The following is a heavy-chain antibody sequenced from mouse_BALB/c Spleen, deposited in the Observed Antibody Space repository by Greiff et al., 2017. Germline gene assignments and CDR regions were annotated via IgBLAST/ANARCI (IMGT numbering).Heavy chain of an antibody. CDR2: IDPDNGNT. Sequence: EVKLMESGAELVRPGASVKLSCTASGFTFKDYCMHWVKQRPEQGLEWIGWIDPDNGNTIYDPKFQGKASITADTSSNTAYLQLSSLTSEDTAVYYCALSCRITTKAMDDWGQGTSVTVSS. CDR1: GFTFKDYC. V-gene: IGHV14-1*02. D-gene: IGHD2-4*01. J-gene: IGHJ4*01. CDR3: ALSCRITTKAMDD.